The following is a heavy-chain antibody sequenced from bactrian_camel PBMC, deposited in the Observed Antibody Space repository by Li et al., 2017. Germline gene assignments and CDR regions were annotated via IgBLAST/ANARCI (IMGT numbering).Heavy chain of an antibody. D-gene: IGHD4*01. V-gene: IGHV3S60*01. CDR2: IGVSI. CDR1: KFSQD. CDR3: AASRLGSTINWRHERRWGY. Sequence: QVQLVESGGGLVQPGGSLRVSCAASKFSQDMGWFRMVPGKEREDVACIGVSISYADSVKGRFTISQDGADNTVYLQMNGLKPEDTAMYYCAASRLGSTINWRHERRWGYWGQGTQVTVS. J-gene: IGHJ4*01.